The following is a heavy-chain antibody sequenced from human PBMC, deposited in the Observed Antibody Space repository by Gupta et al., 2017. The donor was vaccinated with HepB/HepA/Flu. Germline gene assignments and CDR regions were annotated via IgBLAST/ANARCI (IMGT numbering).Heavy chain of an antibody. V-gene: IGHV3-23*01. J-gene: IGHJ4*02. CDR1: GFTFSTYT. CDR3: AKEGVVAARPKYYFDY. D-gene: IGHD6-6*01. CDR2: ISGSCEYA. Sequence: EVQLLDSGGGLVQPGESLRLSCVASGFTFSTYTMTWVRQSPGKGLEWVSGISGSCEYAYYADSVKGRFTISRDNSKNTLYLQMNGLRGEDTAVYYCAKEGVVAARPKYYFDYWGQGTLVSVSS.